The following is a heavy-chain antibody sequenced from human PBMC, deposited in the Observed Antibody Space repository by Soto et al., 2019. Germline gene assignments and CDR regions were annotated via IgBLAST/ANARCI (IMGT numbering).Heavy chain of an antibody. CDR2: IIVGSGNT. V-gene: IGHV1-58*01. Sequence: SVKVSCKASGFTFTSSAVQWVRQARGQRLEWIGWIIVGSGNTNYAQKFQERVTITRDMSTSTAYMELSSLRSEDTAVYYCAADIPQYDFWSGYLRLDVWGQGTTVTVSS. CDR3: AADIPQYDFWSGYLRLDV. J-gene: IGHJ6*02. CDR1: GFTFTSSA. D-gene: IGHD3-3*01.